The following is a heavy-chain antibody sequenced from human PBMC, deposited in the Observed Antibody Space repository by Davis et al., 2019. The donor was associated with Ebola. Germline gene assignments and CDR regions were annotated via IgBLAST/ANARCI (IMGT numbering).Heavy chain of an antibody. D-gene: IGHD4-23*01. CDR3: ARVASVVTPNTTY. CDR1: GGSFSGYY. V-gene: IGHV4-34*01. Sequence: PSETLSLTCAVYGGSFSGYYWSWIRQPPGKGLEWIGEINHSGSTNYNPSLKSRVTISVDTSKNQFSLKLSSVTAADTAVYYCARVASVVTPNTTYWGQGTLVTVSS. CDR2: INHSGST. J-gene: IGHJ4*02.